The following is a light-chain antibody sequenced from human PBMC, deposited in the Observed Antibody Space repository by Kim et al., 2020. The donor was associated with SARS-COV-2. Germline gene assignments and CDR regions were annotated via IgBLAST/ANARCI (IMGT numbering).Light chain of an antibody. Sequence: GDRATRSGRASQSGSSTSLAWYQQRRGQAPRLLIHDASSRATGIPARFSGSGSGTDFTLTISRLEPEDFAVYYCQHYDSSPPTYTFGQGTKLEIK. V-gene: IGKV3-20*01. CDR1: QSGSSTS. CDR2: DAS. CDR3: QHYDSSPPTYT. J-gene: IGKJ2*01.